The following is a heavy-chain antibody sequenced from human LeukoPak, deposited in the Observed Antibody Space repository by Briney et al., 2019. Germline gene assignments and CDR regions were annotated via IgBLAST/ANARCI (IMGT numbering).Heavy chain of an antibody. CDR3: AKDFVGVAVAGY. CDR1: GFTLSSYG. J-gene: IGHJ4*02. CDR2: ISAGGGST. D-gene: IGHD6-19*01. V-gene: IGHV3-23*01. Sequence: GGSLRLSCAASGFTLSSYGMSWVRQAPGKGLEWVSAISAGGGSTYYADSVKGRFTISRDNSKNTLSLQMNSLRAEDTAVYYCAKDFVGVAVAGYWGQGTLVTVSS.